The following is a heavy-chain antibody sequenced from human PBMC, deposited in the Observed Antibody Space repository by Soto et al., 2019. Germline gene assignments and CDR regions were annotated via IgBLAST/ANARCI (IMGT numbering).Heavy chain of an antibody. CDR1: GASIMSYF. D-gene: IGHD3-22*01. J-gene: IGHJ5*02. CDR2: IYIRGTT. Sequence: SETLSLTGSVSGASIMSYFLSWFRQPAGQGLEWIGHIYIRGTTSYNPSLEGRVTLSLDTSKNQVSLVVTSVTAADTAVYYCARNPYVRGNYYFFDPWGPGTLVTVSS. CDR3: ARNPYVRGNYYFFDP. V-gene: IGHV4-4*07.